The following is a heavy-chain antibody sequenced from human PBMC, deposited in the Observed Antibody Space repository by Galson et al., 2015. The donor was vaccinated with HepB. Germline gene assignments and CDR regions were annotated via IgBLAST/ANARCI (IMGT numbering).Heavy chain of an antibody. J-gene: IGHJ5*02. CDR1: GGSISSSSYY. D-gene: IGHD6-13*01. CDR2: IYYSGST. Sequence: SETLSLTCTVSGGSISSSSYYWGWIRQPPGKGLEWIGSIYYSGSTYYNPSLKSRVTISVDTSKNQFSLKLSSVTAADTAVYYCARVHLTAAAGILTTPLNWFDPWGQGTLVTVSS. CDR3: ARVHLTAAAGILTTPLNWFDP. V-gene: IGHV4-39*07.